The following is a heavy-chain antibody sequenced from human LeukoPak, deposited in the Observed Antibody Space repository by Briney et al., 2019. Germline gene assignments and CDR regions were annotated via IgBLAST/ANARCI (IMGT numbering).Heavy chain of an antibody. CDR2: MNPKSGNT. CDR1: GYTFSTYD. CDR3: ATGTHYGDYDFDY. J-gene: IGHJ4*02. Sequence: ASVKVSCKAAGYTFSTYDFSWVRQATGQGLEWMGWMNPKSGNTLYAQKFQGRVTMTRNTSISTAYMELSSVRSEDTAVYYCATGTHYGDYDFDYWGQGTLVTVSS. D-gene: IGHD4-17*01. V-gene: IGHV1-8*01.